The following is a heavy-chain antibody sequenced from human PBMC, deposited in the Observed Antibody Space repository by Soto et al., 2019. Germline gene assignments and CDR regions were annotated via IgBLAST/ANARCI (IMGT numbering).Heavy chain of an antibody. CDR1: GFTFSGYN. CDR2: ITSSGSNT. Sequence: QVQLVESGGGLVKPGGSLRLSCAASGFTFSGYNMSWIRQAPGKGLEWVSYITSSGSNTFDAESVKGRFTISRDNTMNLLYLQMNSLSAEDTAVYYCARRGTISSAHHVDHGGQGTLVTVSS. V-gene: IGHV3-11*01. CDR3: ARRGTISSAHHVDH. J-gene: IGHJ4*02. D-gene: IGHD6-6*01.